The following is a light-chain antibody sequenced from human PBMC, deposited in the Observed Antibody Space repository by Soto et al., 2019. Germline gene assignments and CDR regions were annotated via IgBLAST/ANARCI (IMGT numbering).Light chain of an antibody. CDR3: CSYSGSSALVV. CDR1: SSDVGGYNF. CDR2: DVN. J-gene: IGLJ2*01. Sequence: QYALTQPASVSGSPGQSIAIYCTGTSSDVGGYNFVSWYQQHPGKAPKLMIYDVNIRPSGVSNRFSGSKSGNTASLTISGLQAEDEADYYCCSYSGSSALVVFGGGTNLTVL. V-gene: IGLV2-14*03.